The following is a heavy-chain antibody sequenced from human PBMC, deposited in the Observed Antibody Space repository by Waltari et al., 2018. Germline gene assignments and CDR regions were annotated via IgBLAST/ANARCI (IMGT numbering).Heavy chain of an antibody. CDR1: GGSSTSSLDY. Sequence: QLQLQESGPGLVKPSATLSLTCTVSGGSSTSSLDYCGWIRQPPGKRFEWIGIINYSGPTYYNPSLKSQVTMSVDMSKNQFSLKLTSVTAADTAVYYCARFTQVAGSSLLDYWGQGTLVTVSS. D-gene: IGHD6-19*01. V-gene: IGHV4-39*01. CDR2: INYSGPT. CDR3: ARFTQVAGSSLLDY. J-gene: IGHJ4*02.